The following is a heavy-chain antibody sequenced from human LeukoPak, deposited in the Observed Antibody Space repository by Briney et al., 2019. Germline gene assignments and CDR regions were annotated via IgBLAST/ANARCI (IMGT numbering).Heavy chain of an antibody. V-gene: IGHV1-24*01. CDR1: GYTLTELS. D-gene: IGHD6-19*01. CDR3: ARRADSSGWYGYFDY. Sequence: ASVKVSCKVSGYTLTELSMHWVRQAPGKGLEWMGGFDPEDGETIYAQKFQGRVTMTEDTSTDTAYMELRSLRSDDTAVYYCARRADSSGWYGYFDYWAQGTLVTVSS. CDR2: FDPEDGET. J-gene: IGHJ4*02.